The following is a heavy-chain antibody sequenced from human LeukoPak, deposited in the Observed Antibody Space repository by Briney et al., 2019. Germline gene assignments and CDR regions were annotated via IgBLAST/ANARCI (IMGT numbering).Heavy chain of an antibody. V-gene: IGHV4-59*01. CDR3: ARDRSGSGSYPDY. D-gene: IGHD3-10*01. CDR2: LYNSGST. J-gene: IGHJ4*02. Sequence: PETLSLTCTVSGDSISSYYWSWIRQPPGKGLEWVAYLYNSGSTNYNPSLKSRVTISVDTSKNQFSLKLSSVTAADTAVYYCARDRSGSGSYPDYWGQGTLVTVSS. CDR1: GDSISSYY.